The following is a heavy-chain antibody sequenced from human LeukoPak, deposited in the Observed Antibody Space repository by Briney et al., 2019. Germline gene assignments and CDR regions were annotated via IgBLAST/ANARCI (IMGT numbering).Heavy chain of an antibody. V-gene: IGHV3-53*01. D-gene: IGHD1-26*01. CDR1: GFTVSSNY. CDR2: IYSGGST. Sequence: GGSLRLSCAASGFTVSSNYMSWVRQAPGKGLEWVSVIYSGGSTYYADSVKGRFTISRDNSKNTLYLQMNSLRAEDTAVYYCASLSGSYSWDAFDIWGQGTMVTVSS. J-gene: IGHJ3*02. CDR3: ASLSGSYSWDAFDI.